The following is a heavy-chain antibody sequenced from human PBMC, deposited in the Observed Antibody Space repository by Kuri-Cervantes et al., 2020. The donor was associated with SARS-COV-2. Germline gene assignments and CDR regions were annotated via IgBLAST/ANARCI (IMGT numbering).Heavy chain of an antibody. J-gene: IGHJ4*02. CDR1: GFTFSSYS. D-gene: IGHD3-3*01. V-gene: IGHV3-21*01. CDR3: ARDCYDFYNGYYSGQFAY. CDR2: ISNSGSYI. Sequence: GGSLRLSCAASGFTFSSYSMRWVRQAPGKGLEWVSSISNSGSYIYYADSVRGRFTISRDNAKNSLYLQMNSLRAEDTAVYYCARDCYDFYNGYYSGQFAYWGQGTLVTVSS.